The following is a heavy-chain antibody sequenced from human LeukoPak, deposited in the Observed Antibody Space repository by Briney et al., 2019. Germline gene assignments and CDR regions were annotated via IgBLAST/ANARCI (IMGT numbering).Heavy chain of an antibody. J-gene: IGHJ6*02. CDR2: TIPIFGTA. CDR1: GGTFSSYA. CDR3: ARLSYCSSTSCYAPGLYYYYGMDV. Sequence: ASVKVSCKASGGTFSSYAISWVRQAPGQGLEWMGGTIPIFGTANYAQKFQGRVTITADESTSTAYMELSSLRSEDTAVYYCARLSYCSSTSCYAPGLYYYYGMDVWGQGTTVTVSS. D-gene: IGHD2-2*01. V-gene: IGHV1-69*13.